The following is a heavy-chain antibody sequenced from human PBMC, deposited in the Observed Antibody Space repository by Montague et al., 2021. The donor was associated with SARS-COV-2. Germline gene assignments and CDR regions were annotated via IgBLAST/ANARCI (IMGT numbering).Heavy chain of an antibody. V-gene: IGHV4-61*02. CDR1: GGSISSGSYY. D-gene: IGHD5-12*01. Sequence: TLSLTCTVSGGSISSGSYYWSWLRPPAGKGLAWIRRIYTSGTNDYSFSLKSRVTISVDTSKNQFSLKLTSVTAADTAVYYCARAHSGSWAHLDNWGQGSLVTVSS. J-gene: IGHJ4*02. CDR3: ARAHSGSWAHLDN. CDR2: IYTSGTN.